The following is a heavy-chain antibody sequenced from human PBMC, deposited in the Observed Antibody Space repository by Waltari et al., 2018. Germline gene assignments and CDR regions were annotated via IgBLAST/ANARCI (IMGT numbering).Heavy chain of an antibody. V-gene: IGHV1-3*01. D-gene: IGHD3-22*01. CDR2: INAGNGNT. CDR3: ARVSVDYYDSSGYYPTFDY. CDR1: GYTFTSYA. J-gene: IGHJ4*02. Sequence: QVELVQSGAEVKKPGASVKVACKASGYTFTSYAMHWVRQALGQRLEGMGWINAGNGNTKYSQKFQGRVTITRDTSSSTAYMELSSLRSEDTAVYYCARVSVDYYDSSGYYPTFDYWGQGTLVTVSS.